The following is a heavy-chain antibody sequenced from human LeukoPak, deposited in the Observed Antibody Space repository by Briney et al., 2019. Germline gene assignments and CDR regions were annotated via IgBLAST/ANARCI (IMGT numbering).Heavy chain of an antibody. D-gene: IGHD3-10*01. CDR1: GFTFSSYS. CDR3: ARAAMVRGVDYFDS. V-gene: IGHV3-23*01. CDR2: ISGSGCAT. J-gene: IGHJ4*02. Sequence: PGGSLRLSCAASGFTFSSYSMTWVRQAPGKGLEWVSVISGSGCATYYADSVKGRFTISRDNSKNTLYLQMNSLRAEDTAVYYCARAAMVRGVDYFDSWGQGTLVTVSS.